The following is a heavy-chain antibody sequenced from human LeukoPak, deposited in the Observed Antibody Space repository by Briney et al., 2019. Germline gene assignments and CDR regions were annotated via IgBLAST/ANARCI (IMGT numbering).Heavy chain of an antibody. Sequence: GGSLRLSCAASGFTFSDYAMSWVHQAPGKGLEWVSAITGSGVSTYNADSVKGRFTISRDNSKNTLYLQMNSLRAEDTAVYFCAKAVALGFDYWGQGTLVTVSS. CDR3: AKAVALGFDY. J-gene: IGHJ4*02. CDR2: ITGSGVST. CDR1: GFTFSDYA. V-gene: IGHV3-23*01. D-gene: IGHD2-21*01.